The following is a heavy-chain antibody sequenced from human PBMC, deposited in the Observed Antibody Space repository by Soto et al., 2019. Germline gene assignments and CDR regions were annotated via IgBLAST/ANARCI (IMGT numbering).Heavy chain of an antibody. J-gene: IGHJ5*02. CDR2: ISAYNGNT. D-gene: IGHD1-26*01. CDR3: ARSSGGNFGIIIEGTNWFAP. Sequence: GASVKVSCKASGYTFTSYGISWVRQAPGQGLEWMGWISAYNGNTNYAQKFQGRVTMTRDTSASTVYMELSSLRSEDTAVYYCARSSGGNFGIIIEGTNWFAPWGQGTLVTAPQ. CDR1: GYTFTSYG. V-gene: IGHV1-18*01.